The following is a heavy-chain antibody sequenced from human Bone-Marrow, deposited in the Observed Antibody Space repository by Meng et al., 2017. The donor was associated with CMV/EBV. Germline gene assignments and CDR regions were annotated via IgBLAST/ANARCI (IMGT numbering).Heavy chain of an antibody. Sequence: GESLKISCAASGFTFSSYWMHWVRQAPGKGLVWVSRINSDGSSTSYADSVKGRFTISRDNAKNTLYLQMNSLRAEDTAVYYCARVLGGATATGYWGQGTLVTVSS. V-gene: IGHV3-74*01. D-gene: IGHD1-26*01. CDR2: INSDGSST. J-gene: IGHJ4*02. CDR1: GFTFSSYW. CDR3: ARVLGGATATGY.